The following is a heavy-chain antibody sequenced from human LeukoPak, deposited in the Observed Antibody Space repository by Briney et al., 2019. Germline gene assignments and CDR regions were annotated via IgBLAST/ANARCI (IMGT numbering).Heavy chain of an antibody. Sequence: GGSLRLSCAASGFTFSRDAMSWVRQAPGKRLEWVSAISGGGGTTYYADSVKGRFTISRDNAKKSLYLQMNSLRAEDTAVYYCARTYYYDSSGYREDWFDPWGQGTLVTVSS. D-gene: IGHD3-22*01. CDR2: ISGGGGTT. V-gene: IGHV3-23*01. CDR3: ARTYYYDSSGYREDWFDP. CDR1: GFTFSRDA. J-gene: IGHJ5*02.